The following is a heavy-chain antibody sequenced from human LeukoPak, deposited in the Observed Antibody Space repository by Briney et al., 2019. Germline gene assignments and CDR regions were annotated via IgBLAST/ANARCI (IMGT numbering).Heavy chain of an antibody. Sequence: ASVKVSCKASGYTFTGYYMHWVRQAPGQGLEWMGWINPNSGGTNYAQKFQGRVTMTRDTSISTAYMELSRLRSDDTAVYYRARWISAMGFREGYYFDYWGQGTLVTVSS. J-gene: IGHJ4*02. D-gene: IGHD5-18*01. V-gene: IGHV1-2*02. CDR3: ARWISAMGFREGYYFDY. CDR1: GYTFTGYY. CDR2: INPNSGGT.